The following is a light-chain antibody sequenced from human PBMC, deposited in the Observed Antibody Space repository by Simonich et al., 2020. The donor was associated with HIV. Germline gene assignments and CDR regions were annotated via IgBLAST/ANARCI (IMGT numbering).Light chain of an antibody. V-gene: IGKV3-11*01. CDR3: QQRSNWEGT. CDR2: DAS. CDR1: QSVSSY. J-gene: IGKJ4*01. Sequence: EIVLTQSPATLSLSPGERATLSCRASQSVSSYLAWYHQKPGQAPRLLIYDASNRATGIPARFSGTGSGTDFTLTISSLEPEDFAVYYCQQRSNWEGTFGGGTKVEIK.